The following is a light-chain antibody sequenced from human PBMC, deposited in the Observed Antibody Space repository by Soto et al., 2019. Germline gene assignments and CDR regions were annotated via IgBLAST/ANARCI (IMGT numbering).Light chain of an antibody. V-gene: IGKV1-39*01. Sequence: DIQGTQSTSSLSASVGDRVXITCRASQSISSYLNWYQQKPGKAPKLLIYAASSLQSGVPSRFSGRGSGTDFTLTIGSLQPEDFATYYCQQSYSTLLAFGQGTRLEIK. J-gene: IGKJ5*01. CDR3: QQSYSTLLA. CDR1: QSISSY. CDR2: AAS.